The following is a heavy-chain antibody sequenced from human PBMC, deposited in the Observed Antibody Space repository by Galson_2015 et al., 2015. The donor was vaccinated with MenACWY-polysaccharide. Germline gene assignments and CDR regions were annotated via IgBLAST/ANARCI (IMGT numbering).Heavy chain of an antibody. CDR3: VRGRRDTAVAAPAAVLLDY. CDR2: MNPNSGNT. CDR1: GYTFTSYE. V-gene: IGHV1-8*01. D-gene: IGHD6-19*01. Sequence: SVKVSCKASGYTFTSYEINWVRQATGQGLEWMGWMNPNSGNTGFAQKFQGRVTMTRNTSISTAYMELSSLRSEDAAVYYCVRGRRDTAVAAPAAVLLDYWGQGILVTVSS. J-gene: IGHJ4*02.